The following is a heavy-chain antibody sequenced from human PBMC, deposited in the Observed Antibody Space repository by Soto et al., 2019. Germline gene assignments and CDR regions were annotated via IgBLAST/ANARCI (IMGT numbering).Heavy chain of an antibody. CDR3: ARGRYCTNGVCYVGTFYGMDV. V-gene: IGHV3-33*01. D-gene: IGHD2-8*01. CDR1: GFTFSSYG. Sequence: GGSLRLSCAASGFTFSSYGMHWVRQAPGKGLEWVAVIWYDGSNKYYADSVKGRFTISRDNSKNTLYLRMNSLRAEDTAVYYCARGRYCTNGVCYVGTFYGMDVWGQGTTVTVSS. J-gene: IGHJ6*02. CDR2: IWYDGSNK.